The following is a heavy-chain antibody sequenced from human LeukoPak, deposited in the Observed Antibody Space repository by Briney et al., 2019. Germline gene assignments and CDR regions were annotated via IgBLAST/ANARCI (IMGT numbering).Heavy chain of an antibody. Sequence: GGSLRLSCEASGFTFSSYEMNWVRHAPGKGRGCVSHISSSGKTIYYADSTKGRFTVSRDNAKNSLYLQMNSLRAEDTAVYYCATTSIAAAVPGCFDNWGQGTLVTV. CDR1: GFTFSSYE. CDR2: ISSSGKTI. CDR3: ATTSIAAAVPGCFDN. J-gene: IGHJ4*02. V-gene: IGHV3-48*03. D-gene: IGHD6-13*01.